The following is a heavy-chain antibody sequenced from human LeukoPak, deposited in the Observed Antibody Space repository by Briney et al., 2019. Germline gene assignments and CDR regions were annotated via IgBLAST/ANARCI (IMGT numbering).Heavy chain of an antibody. CDR1: GLTFSSYW. CDR3: ARTDYGDYVSDGYYFDY. Sequence: QPGGSLRLSCAASGLTFSSYWMSWVRQAPGKGLEWVANIKQDGSEKYYVDSVKGRFTISRDNAKNSLYLQMNSLRAEDTAVYYCARTDYGDYVSDGYYFDYWGQGTLVTVSS. CDR2: IKQDGSEK. V-gene: IGHV3-7*01. D-gene: IGHD4-17*01. J-gene: IGHJ4*02.